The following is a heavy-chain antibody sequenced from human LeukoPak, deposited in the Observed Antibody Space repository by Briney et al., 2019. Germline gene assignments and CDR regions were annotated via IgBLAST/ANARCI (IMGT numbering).Heavy chain of an antibody. V-gene: IGHV3-9*01. CDR1: GFTFDDYA. CDR3: AKGARDHDRVEGDYFDY. J-gene: IGHJ4*02. D-gene: IGHD3-22*01. Sequence: GGSLRLSCAASGFTFDDYAMHWVRQAPGKGLEWVSGISWNSGSIGYADSVKGRITISRDNAKNSLYLQMNSLRAEDTALYYCAKGARDHDRVEGDYFDYWGQGTLVTVSS. CDR2: ISWNSGSI.